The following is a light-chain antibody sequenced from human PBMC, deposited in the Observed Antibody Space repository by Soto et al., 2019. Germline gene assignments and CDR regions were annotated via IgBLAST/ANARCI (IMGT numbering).Light chain of an antibody. V-gene: IGLV1-44*01. CDR3: AALDDSLNGV. J-gene: IGLJ2*01. CDR1: XXNIGSNT. CDR2: SNN. Sequence: QSVLTQPPSASGTPGQRVTISCSGSXXNIGSNTVNWYQQLPGTAPKLLIYSNNQRPSGVPDRFSVSKSGASASLAISGLQSEDEADYYCAALDDSLNGVFGGGTKLTVL.